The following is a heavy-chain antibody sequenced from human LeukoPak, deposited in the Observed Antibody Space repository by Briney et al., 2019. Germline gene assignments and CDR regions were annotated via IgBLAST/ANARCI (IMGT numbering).Heavy chain of an antibody. CDR3: AKASLCGGGSCYIDY. V-gene: IGHV3-30*18. D-gene: IGHD2-15*01. Sequence: GGSLRLSCAASGFTFSSYGMHWVRQAPGKGLEWVAVISYDGSNKYYADSVKGRFTISRDNSKNTLYLQMNSLRAEDTAVYYCAKASLCGGGSCYIDYWGQGTLVTVSS. CDR2: ISYDGSNK. J-gene: IGHJ4*03. CDR1: GFTFSSYG.